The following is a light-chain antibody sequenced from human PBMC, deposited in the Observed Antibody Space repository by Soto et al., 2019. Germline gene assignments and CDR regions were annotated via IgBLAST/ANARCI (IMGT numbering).Light chain of an antibody. CDR3: QQYNSYSYT. V-gene: IGKV1-5*01. CDR1: QSISSW. Sequence: DIKMTQSPSTLSASVGDRVTITCRASQSISSWLAWYQQKPGKAPKLLIYDASSLESGVPSRFSGSGSGTEFTLTISSLQPDDFATYYCQQYNSYSYTFGPGTKLEIK. J-gene: IGKJ2*01. CDR2: DAS.